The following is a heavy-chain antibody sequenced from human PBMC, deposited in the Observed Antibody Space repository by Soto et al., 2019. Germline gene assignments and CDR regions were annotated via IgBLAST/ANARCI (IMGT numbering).Heavy chain of an antibody. V-gene: IGHV4-4*07. D-gene: IGHD5-18*01. CDR1: GGSINTFY. J-gene: IGHJ4*02. CDR3: ARTRRGYSYGYSIYYFDY. Sequence: SETLSLTCTVSGGSINTFYWSWVRQPAGKGLEWIGRIFSSGSTSFNPSLESRVAMSVDTSKNQFSLKLSSVTAADTAVYYCARTRRGYSYGYSIYYFDYWGQGTLVTVSS. CDR2: IFSSGST.